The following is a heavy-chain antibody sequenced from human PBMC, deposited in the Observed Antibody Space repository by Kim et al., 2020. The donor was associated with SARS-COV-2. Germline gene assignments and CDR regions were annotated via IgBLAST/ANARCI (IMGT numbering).Heavy chain of an antibody. J-gene: IGHJ4*02. V-gene: IGHV1-18*04. CDR3: ARDMSELYCSGGSCYLPRFDY. Sequence: ASVKVSCKASGYTFTSYGISWVRQAPGQGLEWMGWISAYNGNTNYAQKLQGRVTMTTDTSTSTAYMELRSLRSDDTAVYYCARDMSELYCSGGSCYLPRFDYWGQGTLVTVSS. CDR2: ISAYNGNT. D-gene: IGHD2-15*01. CDR1: GYTFTSYG.